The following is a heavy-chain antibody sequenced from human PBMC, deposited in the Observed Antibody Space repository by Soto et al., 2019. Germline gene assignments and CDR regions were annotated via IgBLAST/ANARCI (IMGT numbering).Heavy chain of an antibody. V-gene: IGHV3-23*01. D-gene: IGHD2-15*01. CDR2: IGGGGDDT. CDR3: VKDGVSRNSVWDPFDV. CDR1: GFIFSDYA. J-gene: IGHJ3*01. Sequence: VGSLRLSCAPSGFIFSDYAMSWVRQAPGKGLEWVSSIGGGGDDTYYAESVKGQFTISRDNSKNTLDLQMNSLRVEDTAIYYCVKDGVSRNSVWDPFDVWGQGTMVTVSS.